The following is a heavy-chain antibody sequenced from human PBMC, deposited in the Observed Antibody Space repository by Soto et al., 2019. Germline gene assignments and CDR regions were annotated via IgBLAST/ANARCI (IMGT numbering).Heavy chain of an antibody. CDR3: ARGGRAYCSGGSCHAQPKHLLRNNWFDP. J-gene: IGHJ5*02. D-gene: IGHD2-15*01. CDR1: GGSFSGYY. CDR2: INHSGST. Sequence: SETLSLTCAVYGGSFSGYYWSWIRQPPGKGLEWIGEINHSGSTNYNPSLKSRVTISVATSKNQFSLKLSSVTAADTAVYYCARGGRAYCSGGSCHAQPKHLLRNNWFDPWGQGTLVTVSS. V-gene: IGHV4-34*01.